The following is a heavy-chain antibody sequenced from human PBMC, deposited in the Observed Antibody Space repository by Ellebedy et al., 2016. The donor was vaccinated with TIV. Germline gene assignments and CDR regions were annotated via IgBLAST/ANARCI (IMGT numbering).Heavy chain of an antibody. V-gene: IGHV5-51*01. D-gene: IGHD2-2*01. CDR3: ARLLVPAAPNAFDI. CDR1: GYSFSSYW. CDR2: IYPGDSDT. Sequence: GGSLRLXXRGSGYSFSSYWIAWVRQMPGKGLEWMGIIYPGDSDTKYSPSFQGQVTISADKSINTAYLQWSSLEPSDSAMYYCARLLVPAAPNAFDIWGQGTMVTVSS. J-gene: IGHJ3*02.